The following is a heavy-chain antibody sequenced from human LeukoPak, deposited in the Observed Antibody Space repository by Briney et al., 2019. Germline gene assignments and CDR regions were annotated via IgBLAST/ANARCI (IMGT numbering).Heavy chain of an antibody. CDR3: ARQSEDL. CDR2: IYHSGST. CDR1: GYSISSGYY. V-gene: IGHV4-38-2*01. J-gene: IGHJ5*02. Sequence: PSETLSLTCAVSGYSISSGYYWGRIRQPPGKGLEWIGSIYHSGSTYYNPSLKSRVTISVDTSKNQFSLKLSSVTAADTAVYYCARQSEDLWGQGTLVTVSS.